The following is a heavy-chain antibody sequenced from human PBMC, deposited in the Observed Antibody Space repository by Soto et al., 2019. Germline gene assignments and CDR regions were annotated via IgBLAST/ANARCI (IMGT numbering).Heavy chain of an antibody. J-gene: IGHJ5*02. CDR2: IYYSGST. CDR1: GGSISSSSYY. D-gene: IGHD3-22*01. V-gene: IGHV4-39*01. CDR3: ARPPYYSASSGYYYLNCFDT. Sequence: SETLSLTCTVSGGSISSSSYYWGWIRQPPGKGLEWIGSIYYSGSTYYNPSLKSRVTISVDTSKNQFSLKLSSVTAADTAVYYCARPPYYSASSGYYYLNCFDTWGQGTLVTVSS.